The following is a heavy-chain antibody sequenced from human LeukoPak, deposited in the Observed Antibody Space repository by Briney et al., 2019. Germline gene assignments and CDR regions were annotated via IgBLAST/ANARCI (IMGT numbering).Heavy chain of an antibody. V-gene: IGHV3-23*01. Sequence: GGSLRLSCAASGFTFGSYAMSWVRQAPGKGLEWVSAISGSGGSTYYADSVKGRFTISRDNSKNTLYLQMNSLRAEDTAVYYCAKDEVRDYYDSSGYPGITFDYWGQGTLVTVSS. CDR3: AKDEVRDYYDSSGYPGITFDY. CDR1: GFTFGSYA. D-gene: IGHD3-22*01. J-gene: IGHJ4*02. CDR2: ISGSGGST.